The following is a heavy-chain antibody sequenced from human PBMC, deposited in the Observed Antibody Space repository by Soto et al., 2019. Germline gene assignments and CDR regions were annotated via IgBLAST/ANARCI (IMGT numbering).Heavy chain of an antibody. CDR3: ARLGRYYQSLDS. V-gene: IGHV1-18*01. CDR2: ISGYNGDT. J-gene: IGHJ5*01. CDR1: GYTFTRYG. Sequence: ASVKVSCKASGYTFTRYGISWVRQAPGQGLEWMGWISGYNGDTNYAQKFQDRVSMTIDTSTGTAYMELRSLASDDTAIYYCARLGRYYQSLDSWGPGTLVTVSS. D-gene: IGHD3-10*01.